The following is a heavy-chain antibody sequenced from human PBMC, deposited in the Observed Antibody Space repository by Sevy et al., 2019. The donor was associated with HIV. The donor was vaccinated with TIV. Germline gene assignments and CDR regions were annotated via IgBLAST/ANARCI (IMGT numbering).Heavy chain of an antibody. CDR3: ARDLYCSGGSCYSMGHYYYYGMDV. J-gene: IGHJ6*02. D-gene: IGHD2-15*01. CDR1: GYTFTSYG. Sequence: ASVKVSCKASGYTFTSYGISWVRQAPGQGLEWMGWISAYNGNTNYAQKLQGRVTMTTDTSTSTAYMELRSLRSDDTAVYYCARDLYCSGGSCYSMGHYYYYGMDVWGQRTTVTVSS. V-gene: IGHV1-18*01. CDR2: ISAYNGNT.